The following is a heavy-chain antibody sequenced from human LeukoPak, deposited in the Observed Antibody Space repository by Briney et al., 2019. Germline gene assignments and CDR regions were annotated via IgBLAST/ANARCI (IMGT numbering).Heavy chain of an antibody. CDR2: TYYRSKWYN. D-gene: IGHD2-21*01. CDR1: GDSVSSNSAA. J-gene: IGHJ3*02. CDR3: ERGGVIPHNDAFDI. Sequence: SQTLSLTCAISGDSVSSNSAAWNWIRQSPSRGLEWLVSTYYRSKWYNDSAVSVKSRITINPDTSKNQYSLQLNSVNTEDTAVYSCERGGVIPHNDAFDIWGQGTMVTVSS. V-gene: IGHV6-1*01.